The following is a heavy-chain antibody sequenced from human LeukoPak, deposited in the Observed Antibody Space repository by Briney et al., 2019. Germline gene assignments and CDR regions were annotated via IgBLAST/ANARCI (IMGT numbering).Heavy chain of an antibody. CDR1: GGTFSSYA. V-gene: IGHV1-69*04. D-gene: IGHD3-22*01. J-gene: IGHJ3*02. Sequence: SGKVSCKASGGTFSSYAISWVRQAPGQGLEWMGRIIPILGIANYAQKFQGRVTITADKSTSTAYMELSSLRSEDTAVYYCARDEFEYYDSSGYHAFDIWGQGTMVTVSS. CDR3: ARDEFEYYDSSGYHAFDI. CDR2: IIPILGIA.